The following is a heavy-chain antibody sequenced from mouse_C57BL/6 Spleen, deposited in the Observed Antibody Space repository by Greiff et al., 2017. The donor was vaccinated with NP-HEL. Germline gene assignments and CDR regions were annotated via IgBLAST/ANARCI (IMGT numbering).Heavy chain of an antibody. V-gene: IGHV1-64*01. CDR3: ARFNHTTVVATKYFDV. D-gene: IGHD1-1*01. Sequence: QVQLQQPGAELVKPGASVKLSCKASGYTFTSYWMHWVKQRPGQGLEWIGMIHPNSGSTNYNEKFKSKATLTVDKSSSTAYMQLSSLTSEDSAVYYCARFNHTTVVATKYFDVWGTGTTVTVSS. CDR1: GYTFTSYW. CDR2: IHPNSGST. J-gene: IGHJ1*03.